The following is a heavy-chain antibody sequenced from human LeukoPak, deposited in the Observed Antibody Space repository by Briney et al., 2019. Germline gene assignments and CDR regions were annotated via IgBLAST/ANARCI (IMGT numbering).Heavy chain of an antibody. D-gene: IGHD6-19*01. CDR1: GFTFDDYT. J-gene: IGHJ6*03. V-gene: IGHV3-43*01. CDR3: AKGGGGYSSGPSGYYYMDV. CDR2: ISWDGGST. Sequence: GRSLRLSCAASGFTFDDYTMHWVRQAPGKGLEWVSLISWDGGSTYYADSVKGRFTISRDNSKNSLYLQMNSLRTEDTALYYCAKGGGGYSSGPSGYYYMDVWGKGTTVTISS.